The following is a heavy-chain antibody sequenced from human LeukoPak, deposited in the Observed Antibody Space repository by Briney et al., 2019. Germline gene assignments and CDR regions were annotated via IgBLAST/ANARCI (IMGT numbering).Heavy chain of an antibody. CDR2: IRYDGSNT. Sequence: GGSLRLSCAASGFTFSNSGMHWVRQAPGKGLEWVTFIRYDGSNTYYPDSVKGRFTISRDNPKNSLYLQVNSLRAEDTAVYYCARGVYGDYGLYDYWGQGTLVTVSS. D-gene: IGHD4-17*01. J-gene: IGHJ4*02. CDR1: GFTFSNSG. CDR3: ARGVYGDYGLYDY. V-gene: IGHV3-30*02.